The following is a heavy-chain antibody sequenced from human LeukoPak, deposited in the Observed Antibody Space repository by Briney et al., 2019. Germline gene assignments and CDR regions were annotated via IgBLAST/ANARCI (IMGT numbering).Heavy chain of an antibody. D-gene: IGHD2-15*01. J-gene: IGHJ4*02. CDR3: ARAKVVGPTHFDY. CDR1: GFTFSNFW. CDR2: IKQDGSEK. Sequence: PGGSLRLSCEASGFTFSNFWMSWVRQAPGKGLEWVANIKQDGSEKNYVDSVKGRCTISKDNAKNSLYLQMSSLRAEDTAVYYCARAKVVGPTHFDYWGQGTLVTVSS. V-gene: IGHV3-7*01.